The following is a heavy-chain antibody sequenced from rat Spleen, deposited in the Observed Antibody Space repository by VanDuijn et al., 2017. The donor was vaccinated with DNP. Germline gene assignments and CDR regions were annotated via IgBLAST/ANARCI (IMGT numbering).Heavy chain of an antibody. CDR2: MWSSGDT. Sequence: QVQLKESGPGLVQPSQTLSLTCTVSGFSFTSYHVHWVRQPPGQGLDWMGVMWSSGDTSYNSGLKSRLSISRDTSKSQVFLKMNSQQTDDTAIYFCTRTGFITMMVVITTLYAMDAWGQGTSVTVSS. D-gene: IGHD1-12*02. V-gene: IGHV2-32*01. J-gene: IGHJ4*01. CDR1: GFSFTSYH. CDR3: TRTGFITMMVVITTLYAMDA.